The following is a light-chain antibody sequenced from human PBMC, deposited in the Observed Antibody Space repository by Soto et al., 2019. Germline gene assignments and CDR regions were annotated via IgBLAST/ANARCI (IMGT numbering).Light chain of an antibody. V-gene: IGLV2-14*03. Sequence: QSVLTQPASVSGSPGQSITISCTGTSSDIGAYNFVSWYQHHPGKAPKVLIYDVNNRPSGVSKRFSGSKSGNAASLTISGLQFEAEANYYSSTHPYPNTPLYVSGSGTKVPAL. J-gene: IGLJ1*01. CDR1: SSDIGAYNF. CDR2: DVN. CDR3: STHPYPNTPLYV.